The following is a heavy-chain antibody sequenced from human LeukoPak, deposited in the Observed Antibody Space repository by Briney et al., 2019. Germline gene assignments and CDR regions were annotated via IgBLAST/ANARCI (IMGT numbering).Heavy chain of an antibody. D-gene: IGHD3-22*01. CDR1: GCSISSYY. V-gene: IGHV4-59*01. CDR3: ARGGAGYYDSSGGPI. J-gene: IGHJ3*02. Sequence: SETLSLTCTVSGCSISSYYWSWIRQPPGKGLEWIGYIYYSGSTNYNPSLKSRVTISVDTSKNQFSLKLTSVTAADTAVYYCARGGAGYYDSSGGPIWGQGTMVTVSS. CDR2: IYYSGST.